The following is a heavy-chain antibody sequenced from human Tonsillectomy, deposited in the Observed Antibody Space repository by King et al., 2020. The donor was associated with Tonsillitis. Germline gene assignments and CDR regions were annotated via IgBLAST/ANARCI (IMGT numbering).Heavy chain of an antibody. CDR2: ISYDGSNK. J-gene: IGHJ6*02. CDR1: GFTFSSYG. V-gene: IGHV3-30*18. CDR3: AKEPSGATYYYGMDV. Sequence: VQLVESGGGVVQPGRSLRLSCAASGFTFSSYGMHWVRQAPGKGLEWVAVISYDGSNKYYADSVKGRFTISRDNSKNTLYLQMNSLRAEDTAVYYCAKEPSGATYYYGMDVWGQGTTVTVSS.